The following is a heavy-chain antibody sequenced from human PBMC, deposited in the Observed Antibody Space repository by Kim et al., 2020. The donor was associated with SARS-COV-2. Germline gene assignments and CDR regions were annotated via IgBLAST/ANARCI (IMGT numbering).Heavy chain of an antibody. D-gene: IGHD4-17*01. CDR3: ARQGDYGDNSIQV. CDR1: GYSFTSYW. J-gene: IGHJ4*02. CDR2: IDPSDSYT. V-gene: IGHV5-10-1*01. Sequence: GESLKISCKGSGYSFTSYWISWVRQMPGKGLEWMGRIDPSDSYTNYSPSFQGHVTISADKSISTAYLQWCSLKASDTAMYYCARQGDYGDNSIQVWGQGTLVTVSS.